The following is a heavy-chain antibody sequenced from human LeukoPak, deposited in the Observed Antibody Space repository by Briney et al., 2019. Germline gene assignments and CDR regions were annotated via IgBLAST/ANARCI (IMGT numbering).Heavy chain of an antibody. CDR3: ARGKLLWFGESQAFDI. D-gene: IGHD3-10*01. J-gene: IGHJ3*02. V-gene: IGHV4-30-2*01. Sequence: TLSLTCAVSGGSISSGGYSWSWIRQPPGKGLEWIGYIYHSGSTYYNPSLKSRVTISVDRSKNQFSLKLSSVTAADTAVYYCARGKLLWFGESQAFDIWGQGTMVTVSS. CDR2: IYHSGST. CDR1: GGSISSGGYS.